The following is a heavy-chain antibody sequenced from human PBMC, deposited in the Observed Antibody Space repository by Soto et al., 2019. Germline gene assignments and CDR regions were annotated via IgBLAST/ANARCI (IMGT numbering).Heavy chain of an antibody. CDR2: ISAYNGNT. V-gene: IGHV1-18*04. J-gene: IGHJ4*02. CDR3: ARDLASGHHYFDY. CDR1: GYPFTSYG. D-gene: IGHD3-16*01. Sequence: GSVKVYFKASGYPFTSYGISLVRQAPGQGLEWMGWISAYNGNTNYAQKLQGRVTMTTDTSTSTAYMELRSLRSDDTAVYYCARDLASGHHYFDYWGQGTMVTVSS.